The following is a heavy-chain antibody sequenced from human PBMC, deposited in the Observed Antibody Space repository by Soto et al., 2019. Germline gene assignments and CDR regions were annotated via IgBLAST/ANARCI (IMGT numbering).Heavy chain of an antibody. CDR3: ARDPAP. J-gene: IGHJ5*02. CDR2: IYNSGST. V-gene: IGHV4-31*03. CDR1: GGSISSGGYY. Sequence: QVQLQESGPGLVKPSQTLSLTCTVSGGSISSGGYYWSWIRQHPGKGLEWIGYIYNSGSTYYKPALKRRVTISADTSKSQSPLKLSSVTAADTAMYYCARDPAPWGQGTLVTVSS.